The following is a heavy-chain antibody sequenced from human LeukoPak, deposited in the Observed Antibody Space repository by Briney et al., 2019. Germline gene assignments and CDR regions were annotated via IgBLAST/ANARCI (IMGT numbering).Heavy chain of an antibody. CDR2: MNPNSGNT. D-gene: IGHD6-19*01. V-gene: IGHV1-8*03. CDR1: GYTFTSYD. CDR3: ARDLTVAGAENDY. J-gene: IGHJ4*02. Sequence: GASVKVSCKASGYTFTSYDINWVRQATGQGLEWMGWMNPNSGNTGYAQKFQGRVTITRNTSISTAYMELSSLRSEDTAVYYCARDLTVAGAENDYWGQGTLVTVSS.